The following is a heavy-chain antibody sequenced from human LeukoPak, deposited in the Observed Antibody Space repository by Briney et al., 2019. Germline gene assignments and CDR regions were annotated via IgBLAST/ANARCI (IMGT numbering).Heavy chain of an antibody. J-gene: IGHJ5*02. Sequence: PSETLSLTCTVSGGSISSYYWSWIRQPAGKGLEWIGRTYTSGSTNYNPSLKSRVTVSVDTSKNQFSLKLSSVTAADTAVYYCAAIYGDYVFDPWGQGTLVTVSS. CDR3: AAIYGDYVFDP. D-gene: IGHD4-17*01. V-gene: IGHV4-4*07. CDR2: TYTSGST. CDR1: GGSISSYY.